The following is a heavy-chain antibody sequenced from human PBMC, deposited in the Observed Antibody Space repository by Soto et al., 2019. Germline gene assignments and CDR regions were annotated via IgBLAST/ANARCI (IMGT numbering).Heavy chain of an antibody. CDR3: ARTWGFTVTTRWYYGMDV. V-gene: IGHV3-33*01. CDR2: IWYDGSNK. D-gene: IGHD4-17*01. Sequence: QVPLVESGGGVVQPGRSLRLSCAASGFTFSSYGMHWVRQAPGKGLEWVAVIWYDGSNKYYADSVKGPFTISRDNSKNTLHMQMNNLRDEDTAVYYWARTWGFTVTTRWYYGMDVWGQGTTVTVSS. CDR1: GFTFSSYG. J-gene: IGHJ6*02.